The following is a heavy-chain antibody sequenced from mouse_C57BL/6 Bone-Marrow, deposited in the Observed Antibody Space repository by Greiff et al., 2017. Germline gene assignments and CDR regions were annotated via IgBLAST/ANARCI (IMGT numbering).Heavy chain of an antibody. CDR2: ISNGGGST. J-gene: IGHJ2*01. CDR3: ARRGFDY. CDR1: GFTFSDYY. V-gene: IGHV5-12*01. Sequence: GQGVESGGGLVQPGGSLKLSCAASGFTFSDYYMYWVRQTPEKRLEWVAYISNGGGSTYYPDTVKGRFTISRDNAKNTLYLQMSRLKSEDTAMYYCARRGFDYWGQGTTLTVSS.